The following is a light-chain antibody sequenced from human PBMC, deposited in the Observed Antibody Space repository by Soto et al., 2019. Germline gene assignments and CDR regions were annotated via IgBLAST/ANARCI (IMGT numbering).Light chain of an antibody. CDR3: KQSNNWQRT. V-gene: IGKV3-15*01. Sequence: EILLTQSPGTLSLSPGYRFTISRMAIQSVSSSYLAWYQQKPGQDTRILIYGAYTRATGIKARFSGSGSGTEFTLTIRSMQSEDFAVYYCKQSNNWQRTFGKGTKVDLK. CDR2: GAY. J-gene: IGKJ1*01. CDR1: QSVSSSY.